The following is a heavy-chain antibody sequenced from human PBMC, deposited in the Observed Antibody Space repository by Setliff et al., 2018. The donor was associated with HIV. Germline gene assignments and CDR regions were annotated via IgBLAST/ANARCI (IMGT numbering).Heavy chain of an antibody. D-gene: IGHD3-22*01. J-gene: IGHJ4*02. V-gene: IGHV1-46*01. CDR2: INPSGGST. CDR1: GYTFTSYY. CDR3: ARDAESVYYYDSSGYFDY. Sequence: ASVKVSCKASGYTFTSYYMHWVRQAPGQGLEWMGIINPSGGSTSYAQKFQGRVTMTRDTSTSTVYMELSSLRSEDTAVYYCARDAESVYYYDSSGYFDYWGQGTLVTV.